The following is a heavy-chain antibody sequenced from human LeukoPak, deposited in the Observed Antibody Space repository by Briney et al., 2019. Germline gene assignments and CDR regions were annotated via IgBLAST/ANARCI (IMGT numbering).Heavy chain of an antibody. V-gene: IGHV3-21*01. CDR1: GFTFSSYS. CDR2: ISSSSSYI. Sequence: GGSLRLSCAASGFTFSSYSMNWVRQAPGKGLEWVSSISSSSSYIYYADSVKGRFTISRDNAKNSLYLQMNSLRAEDTAVYYCARDGREVVAAIDFDYWGQGTLVTVSS. D-gene: IGHD2-15*01. CDR3: ARDGREVVAAIDFDY. J-gene: IGHJ4*02.